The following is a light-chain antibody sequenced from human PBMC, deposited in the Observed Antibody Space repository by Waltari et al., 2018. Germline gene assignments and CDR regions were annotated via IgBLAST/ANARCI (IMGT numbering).Light chain of an antibody. CDR3: QQYDISPLT. Sequence: ELVLTQSPGNLSLSPGERATLSCRASQTVRTTYLAWYQQKPGQAPTLLIYGASSRATGIPDRFSGSGSGTDFSLTISSLEPEDFAVYYCQQYDISPLTFGGGTKVEIK. J-gene: IGKJ4*01. CDR2: GAS. CDR1: QTVRTTY. V-gene: IGKV3-20*01.